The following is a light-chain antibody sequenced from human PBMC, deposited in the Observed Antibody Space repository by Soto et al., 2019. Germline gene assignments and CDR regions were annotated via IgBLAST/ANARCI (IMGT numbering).Light chain of an antibody. CDR1: SSDVGAYNY. Sequence: QSALTQPASVSGSPGQSITISCTGTSSDVGAYNYVSWYQQYPGKAPKLMIYDVSNRPSGVSNRFSGSKSDNTASLTISGLLAEDEADSYCSSYTTSSTWVFGGGTKLTVL. CDR2: DVS. CDR3: SSYTTSSTWV. V-gene: IGLV2-14*01. J-gene: IGLJ3*02.